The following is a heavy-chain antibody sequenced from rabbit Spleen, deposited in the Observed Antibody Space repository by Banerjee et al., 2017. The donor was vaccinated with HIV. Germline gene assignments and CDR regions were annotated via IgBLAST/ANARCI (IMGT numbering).Heavy chain of an antibody. D-gene: IGHD1-1*01. Sequence: QSLEESGGDLVKPGASLTLTCTASGFSFSSSYYMCWVRQATGKGLEWIACIDTNDGDTDYANWPKGRFTISKPSSTTVTLQMTSLTAADTATYFCARNYVTAFDPWGQVTLVTVS. CDR1: GFSFSSSYY. CDR2: IDTNDGDT. CDR3: ARNYVTAFDP. J-gene: IGHJ2*01. V-gene: IGHV1S40*01.